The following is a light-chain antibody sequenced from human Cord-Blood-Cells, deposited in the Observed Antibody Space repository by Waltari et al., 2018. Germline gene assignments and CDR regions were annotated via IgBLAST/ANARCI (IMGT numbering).Light chain of an antibody. V-gene: IGLV2-14*01. J-gene: IGLJ2*01. Sequence: QSALTQPASVSGSPGQSITISCTGTRRDVGGYTYVSWYQQHPGKAPKLMIYDVSNRPSGVSNRFSGSKSGNTASLTISGLQAEDEADYYCSSYTSSSTVVFGGGTKLTVL. CDR3: SSYTSSSTVV. CDR1: RRDVGGYTY. CDR2: DVS.